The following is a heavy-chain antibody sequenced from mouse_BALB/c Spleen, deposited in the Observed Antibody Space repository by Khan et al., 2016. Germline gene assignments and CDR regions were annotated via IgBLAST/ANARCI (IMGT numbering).Heavy chain of an antibody. CDR1: GFTFSDYY. J-gene: IGHJ1*01. Sequence: EVELVESGGGLVKPGGSLKLSCAASGFTFSDYYMYWVRQTPEKRLEWVATISDGGSYTYYPDSVKGRFTISRDNANLYLQMSSLKSEDTAMYYCARDLNWYFDVWGAGTTVTVSS. CDR2: ISDGGSYT. V-gene: IGHV5-4*02. CDR3: ARDLNWYFDV.